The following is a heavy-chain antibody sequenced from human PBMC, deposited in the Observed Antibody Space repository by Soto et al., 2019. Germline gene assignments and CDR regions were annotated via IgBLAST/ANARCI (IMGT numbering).Heavy chain of an antibody. CDR2: ISYDGSNK. V-gene: IGHV3-30-3*01. J-gene: IGHJ5*02. Sequence: QVQLVESGGGVVQPGRSLRLSCAASGFTFSSYAIHWVRQAPGKGLEWVAVISYDGSNKYYADSVKGRFTISRDNSKNTLYLQMNSLRAEDTAVYYCARDNRLCSGGSCYSSDWFDPWGQGTLVTVSS. CDR3: ARDNRLCSGGSCYSSDWFDP. CDR1: GFTFSSYA. D-gene: IGHD2-15*01.